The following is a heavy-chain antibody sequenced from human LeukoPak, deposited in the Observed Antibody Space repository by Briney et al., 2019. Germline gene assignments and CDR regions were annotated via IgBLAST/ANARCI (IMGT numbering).Heavy chain of an antibody. V-gene: IGHV4-34*01. CDR2: INHSGST. CDR1: GGSFSGYY. J-gene: IGHJ5*02. Sequence: SETLSLTCAVYGGSFSGYYWSWIRQPPGKGLEWIGEINHSGSTNYNPSLKSRVTISVDTSKNQFSLKLSSVTAADTAVYYCARSEENWFDPWGQGTLVTVPS. CDR3: ARSEENWFDP.